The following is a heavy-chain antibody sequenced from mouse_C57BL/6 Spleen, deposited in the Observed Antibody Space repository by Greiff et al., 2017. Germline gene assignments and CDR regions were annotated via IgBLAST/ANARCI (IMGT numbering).Heavy chain of an antibody. CDR2: ISDGGSYT. V-gene: IGHV5-4*03. J-gene: IGHJ1*03. CDR1: GFTFSSYA. D-gene: IGHD2-13*01. CDR3: ARRTNWYFDV. Sequence: EVNVVESGGGLVKPGGSLKLSCAASGFTFSSYAMSWVRQTPEKRLEWVATISDGGSYTYYPDNVKGRFTISRDNVKNNLYLQMSHLKSEDTAMYYCARRTNWYFDVWGTGTTVTVSS.